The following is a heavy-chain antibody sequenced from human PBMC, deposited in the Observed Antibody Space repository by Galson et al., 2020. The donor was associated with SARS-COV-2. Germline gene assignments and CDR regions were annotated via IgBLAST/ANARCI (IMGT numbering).Heavy chain of an antibody. D-gene: IGHD6-19*01. CDR3: ARVLNSSGYNWFDP. CDR1: GYTFTSYY. CDR2: INPSGGST. J-gene: IGHJ5*02. Sequence: ASVPVSCQACGYTFTSYYMHWVRQAPGKGLEGMGIINPSGGSTSYAQKFQGRVTMTRDTSTSTVYMELSSLRSEDTAMYYCARVLNSSGYNWFDPWGQGTLVTVSS. V-gene: IGHV1-46*01.